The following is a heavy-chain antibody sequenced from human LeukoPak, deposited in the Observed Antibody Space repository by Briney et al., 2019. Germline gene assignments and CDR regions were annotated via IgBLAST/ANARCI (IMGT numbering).Heavy chain of an antibody. Sequence: PSETLSFTCAVYGGSFSGYYWSWIRQPPGKGLEWIGEINHSGSTNYNPSLKSRVTISVDTSKNQFSLKLSSVTAADTAVYYCARVRFLEWLYYYYYMDVWGKGTTVTVSS. CDR2: INHSGST. J-gene: IGHJ6*03. D-gene: IGHD3-3*01. CDR1: GGSFSGYY. CDR3: ARVRFLEWLYYYYYMDV. V-gene: IGHV4-34*01.